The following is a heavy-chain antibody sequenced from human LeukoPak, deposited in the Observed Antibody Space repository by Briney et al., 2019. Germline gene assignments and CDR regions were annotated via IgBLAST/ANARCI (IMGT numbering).Heavy chain of an antibody. V-gene: IGHV4-39*01. CDR1: GGSISSIHYY. J-gene: IGHJ4*02. D-gene: IGHD3-10*01. CDR2: IYDTGST. Sequence: SETLSLTCSVSGGSISSIHYYWGWIRQPPGKGPEWIGSIYDTGSTYYNPSLKSRVTISVDTSKNQFSLKLSSVTAADTAVYYCARRHSITMVRGVIIHTTYYFDYWGQGTLVTVSS. CDR3: ARRHSITMVRGVIIHTTYYFDY.